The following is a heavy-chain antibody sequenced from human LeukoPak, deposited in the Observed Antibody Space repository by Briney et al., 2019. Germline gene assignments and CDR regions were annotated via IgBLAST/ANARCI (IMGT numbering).Heavy chain of an antibody. CDR2: IIPIFGTA. D-gene: IGHD3-9*01. CDR3: ASGGPYYDILTGYAETYYFDY. CDR1: GGTFSSYA. V-gene: IGHV1-69*06. Sequence: SVKVSCKASGGTFSSYAISWVRQAPGQGLEWMGGIIPIFGTANYAQKFQGRVTITADKSTSTAYMELSSLRSEDTAVYYCASGGPYYDILTGYAETYYFDYWGQGTLVTVSS. J-gene: IGHJ4*02.